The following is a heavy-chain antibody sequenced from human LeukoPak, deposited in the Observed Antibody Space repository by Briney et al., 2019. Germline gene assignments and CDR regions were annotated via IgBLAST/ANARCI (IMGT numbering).Heavy chain of an antibody. CDR2: INPNSGGT. D-gene: IGHD2-15*01. J-gene: IGHJ4*02. CDR3: ARGGRYCSGGSCYTLLTFDY. CDR1: GYTFTGYN. V-gene: IGHV1-2*02. Sequence: ASVKVSCKASGYTFTGYNMHWVRQAPGQGLEWMGWINPNSGGTNYAQKFQGRVTMTRDTFISTAYMELSRLRSDDTAVYYCARGGRYCSGGSCYTLLTFDYWGQGTLVTVSS.